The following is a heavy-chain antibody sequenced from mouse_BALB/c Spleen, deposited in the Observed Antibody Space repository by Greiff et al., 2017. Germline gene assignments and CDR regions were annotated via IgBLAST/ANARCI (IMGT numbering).Heavy chain of an antibody. V-gene: IGHV5-6-2*01. J-gene: IGHJ3*01. CDR1: GFTFSSYY. CDR3: ARHDGYDWFAY. D-gene: IGHD2-2*01. CDR2: INSNGGST. Sequence: DVMLVESGGGLVKLGGSLKLSCAASGFTFSSYYMSWVRQTPEKRLELVAAINSNGGSTYYPDTVKGRFTISRDNAKNTLYLQMSSLKSEDTALYYGARHDGYDWFAYWGQGTLVTVSA.